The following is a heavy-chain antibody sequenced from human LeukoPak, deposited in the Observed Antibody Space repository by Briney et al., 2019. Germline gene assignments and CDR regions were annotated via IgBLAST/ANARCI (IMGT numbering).Heavy chain of an antibody. D-gene: IGHD2-15*01. J-gene: IGHJ4*02. CDR1: GFTFTSHW. Sequence: GGSLRLSCAASGFTFTSHWMTWVRQAPGKGLEWVANIRGDGGDKYYVDSVKGRFTISRDNAKNSVYLQMNSLRGEETAVYYCARDIDRAHGDWGQGTLVTVSS. V-gene: IGHV3-7*01. CDR3: ARDIDRAHGD. CDR2: IRGDGGDK.